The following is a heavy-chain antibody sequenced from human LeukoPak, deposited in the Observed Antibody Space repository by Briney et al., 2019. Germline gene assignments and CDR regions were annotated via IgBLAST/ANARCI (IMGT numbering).Heavy chain of an antibody. Sequence: PGGSLRLSCAASGFTFSTYGMHWVRQAPGKGLEWVAFIRYDGSNKYYADSVKGRFTISRDNSKNTLYLQMSSLRAEDTAVYYCAREGGIVATLSADYFDYWGQGTLVTVSS. D-gene: IGHD5-12*01. CDR1: GFTFSTYG. V-gene: IGHV3-30*02. CDR2: IRYDGSNK. CDR3: AREGGIVATLSADYFDY. J-gene: IGHJ4*02.